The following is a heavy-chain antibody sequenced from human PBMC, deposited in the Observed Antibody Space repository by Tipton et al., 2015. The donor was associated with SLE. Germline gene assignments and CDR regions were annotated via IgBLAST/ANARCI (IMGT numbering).Heavy chain of an antibody. CDR1: GDSISSSSYY. J-gene: IGHJ6*03. Sequence: TLSLTCIVSGDSISSSSYYWGWIRQPPGKGLEWVGTVYYTGNTFYNPSLKSRVTMSLDSSKNHFSLQVSSVTAADTAVYYCTRGVSGYYYNSYMDVWGKGTTVTVSS. V-gene: IGHV4-39*02. CDR2: VYYTGNT. CDR3: TRGVSGYYYNSYMDV.